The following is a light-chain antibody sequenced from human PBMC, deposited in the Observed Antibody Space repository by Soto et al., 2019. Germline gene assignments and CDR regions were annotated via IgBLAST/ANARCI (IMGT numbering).Light chain of an antibody. V-gene: IGKV3-20*01. CDR3: QQYGSSPLT. J-gene: IGKJ4*01. CDR1: QSVSSSY. CDR2: GAS. Sequence: EIVLTQSPGTLSLSPGERATLSCRASQSVSSSYLAWYQQKPGQAPRLLIYGASSRDTGIPDRFSGSGSGTDFTRTIIRLEPEDFAVYYCQQYGSSPLTFGGGTKVEIK.